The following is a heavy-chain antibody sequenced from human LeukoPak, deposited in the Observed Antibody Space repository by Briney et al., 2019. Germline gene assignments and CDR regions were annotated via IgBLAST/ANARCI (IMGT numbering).Heavy chain of an antibody. D-gene: IGHD1-7*01. Sequence: GEALKISCKGSGYSFTGYWIGWVRQMPGKGLEWMGIIYPGDSDTRYSPSFQGQVTISADKSISTAYLQWSSLKASDTAMYYCARQSRTPNYVYFDLWGRGTLVAVSS. J-gene: IGHJ2*01. V-gene: IGHV5-51*01. CDR1: GYSFTGYW. CDR2: IYPGDSDT. CDR3: ARQSRTPNYVYFDL.